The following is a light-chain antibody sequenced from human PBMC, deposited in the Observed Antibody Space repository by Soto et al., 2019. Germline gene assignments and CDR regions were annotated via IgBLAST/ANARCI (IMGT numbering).Light chain of an antibody. CDR2: YDD. Sequence: QSVLTQPTSVSEAPRQRVTISCSGSNSNIGNNAVNWYQQLPGKTPKLLIYYDDVLPSGVSERFSGSKSGTSASLAISGLQSEDEADYYCAAWDDSLNGWVFGGGTKLTVL. J-gene: IGLJ3*02. CDR1: NSNIGNNA. CDR3: AAWDDSLNGWV. V-gene: IGLV1-36*01.